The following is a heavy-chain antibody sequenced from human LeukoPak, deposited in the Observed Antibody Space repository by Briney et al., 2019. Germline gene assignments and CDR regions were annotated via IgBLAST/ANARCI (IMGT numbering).Heavy chain of an antibody. J-gene: IGHJ4*02. V-gene: IGHV1-69*13. CDR2: IISIFGTA. Sequence: GASVEVSCKASGGTFSSYAISWVRQAPGQGLGWMGGIISIFGTANYAQKFQGRVTITADESTSTAYMELSSLRSEDTAVYYCAHSSYSSSSPFDYWGQGTLVTVSS. CDR3: AHSSYSSSSPFDY. CDR1: GGTFSSYA. D-gene: IGHD6-6*01.